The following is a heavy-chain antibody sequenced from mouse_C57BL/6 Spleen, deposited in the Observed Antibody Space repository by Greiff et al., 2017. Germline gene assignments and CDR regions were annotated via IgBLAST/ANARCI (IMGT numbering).Heavy chain of an antibody. CDR1: GFTFSSYT. Sequence: EVQRVESGGGLVKPGGSLKLSCAASGFTFSSYTMSWVRQTPEKRLEWVATISGGGGNTYYPDSVKGRFTISRDNAKNTLYLQMSSLRSEDTALYYCARRGSSGFPWFAYWGQGTLVTVSA. D-gene: IGHD3-2*02. CDR2: ISGGGGNT. J-gene: IGHJ3*01. CDR3: ARRGSSGFPWFAY. V-gene: IGHV5-9*01.